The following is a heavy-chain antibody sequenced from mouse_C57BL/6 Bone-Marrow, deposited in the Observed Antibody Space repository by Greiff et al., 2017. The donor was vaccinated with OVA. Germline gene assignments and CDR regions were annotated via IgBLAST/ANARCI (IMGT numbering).Heavy chain of an antibody. CDR3: ARSQIYYAYAWFAD. Sequence: QVQLQQPGTELVKPGASVKLSCKASGYPFTSYWMHWVKQRPGQGLEWIGNINPSNGGTNYNEKFKSKATLTVDKSSSTAYMQLSSLTSEDSAVYYCARSQIYYAYAWFADWGPGTLVTVSA. CDR2: INPSNGGT. J-gene: IGHJ3*01. CDR1: GYPFTSYW. V-gene: IGHV1-53*01. D-gene: IGHD2-2*01.